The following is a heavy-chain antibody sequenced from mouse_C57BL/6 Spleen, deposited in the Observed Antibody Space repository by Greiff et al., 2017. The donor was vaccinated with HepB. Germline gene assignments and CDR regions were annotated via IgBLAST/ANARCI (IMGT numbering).Heavy chain of an antibody. CDR3: ARLDTEYYFDY. J-gene: IGHJ2*01. V-gene: IGHV1-63*01. D-gene: IGHD5-1-1*01. CDR1: GYTFTNYW. Sequence: VQLQQSGAELVRPGTSVKMSCKASGYTFTNYWIGWAKQRPGNGLEWIGDIYPGGGYTNYNEKFKGKATLTADKSSSTAYMQFSSLTSEDSAIYYCARLDTEYYFDYWGQGTTLTVSS. CDR2: IYPGGGYT.